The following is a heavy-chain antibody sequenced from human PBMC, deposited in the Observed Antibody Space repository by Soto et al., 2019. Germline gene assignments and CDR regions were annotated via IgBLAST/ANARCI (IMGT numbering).Heavy chain of an antibody. D-gene: IGHD6-19*01. Sequence: EVQLVESGGGLIQPGGSLRLSCAASGFTVSSNYMSLVRQAPGKGLEWVSVIYSGRTTYYADSVKGRFTISRDNSKNTLYLQMNSLRAEDTAVYYCASAIAVAGFDFDYWGQGTLVTISS. CDR3: ASAIAVAGFDFDY. CDR1: GFTVSSNY. V-gene: IGHV3-53*01. J-gene: IGHJ4*02. CDR2: IYSGRTT.